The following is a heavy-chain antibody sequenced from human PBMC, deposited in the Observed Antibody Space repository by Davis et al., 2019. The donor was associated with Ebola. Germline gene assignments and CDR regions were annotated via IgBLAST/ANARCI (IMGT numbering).Heavy chain of an antibody. Sequence: MPSETLSLTCAVYGGSFSGYYWSWIRQPPGKGLGWIGEINHSGSTNYNPSLKSRVTISVDTSKNQFSLKLSSVTAADTAVYYCARRAVVSYGISDPWGQGTLVTVSS. CDR1: GGSFSGYY. V-gene: IGHV4-34*01. CDR2: INHSGST. CDR3: ARRAVVSYGISDP. D-gene: IGHD5-18*01. J-gene: IGHJ5*02.